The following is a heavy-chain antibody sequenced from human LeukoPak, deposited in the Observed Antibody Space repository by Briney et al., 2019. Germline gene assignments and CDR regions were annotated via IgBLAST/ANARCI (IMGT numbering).Heavy chain of an antibody. CDR1: GFTFSSYS. J-gene: IGHJ4*02. V-gene: IGHV3-21*01. CDR2: ISSSSSYI. CDR3: ARGGGYDPTHFDY. Sequence: GGSLRLSCAASGFTFSSYSRNWVRQAPGKGLEWVSSISSSSSYIYYADSVKGRLTISRDNAKNSLYLQMNSLRAEDTAVYYCARGGGYDPTHFDYWGQGTLVTVSS. D-gene: IGHD5-12*01.